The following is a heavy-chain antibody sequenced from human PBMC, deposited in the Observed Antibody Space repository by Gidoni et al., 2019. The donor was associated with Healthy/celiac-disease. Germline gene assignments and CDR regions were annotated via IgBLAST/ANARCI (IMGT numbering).Heavy chain of an antibody. V-gene: IGHV4-38-2*02. CDR3: ARTTSLFFFDS. D-gene: IGHD1-1*01. Sequence: QVQLQESGPGLVKPSETLSITCTVSGYSINDGYYWGWIRQPPGKGLEWIGNIYHSGSTYYNPSLKSRVTISVDTSKNQFSLKLSSVTAADTAVYYCARTTSLFFFDSWGQGTLVTVSS. J-gene: IGHJ4*02. CDR2: IYHSGST. CDR1: GYSINDGYY.